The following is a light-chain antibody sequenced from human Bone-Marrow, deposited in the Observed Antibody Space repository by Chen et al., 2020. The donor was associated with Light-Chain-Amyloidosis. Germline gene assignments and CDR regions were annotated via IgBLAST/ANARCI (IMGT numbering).Light chain of an antibody. V-gene: IGLV2-14*01. J-gene: IGLJ3*02. CDR3: SSYTSSSTRV. CDR2: KVS. Sequence: QSALTQPASVSWSPGPSITISCPGTSSDIGDYNYVSWYQQDPSKAPKLLIYKVSNRPSGVSDRFSGSKSGVTASLTISGLQAEDEADYFCSSYTSSSTRVFGGGTKLTVL. CDR1: SSDIGDYNY.